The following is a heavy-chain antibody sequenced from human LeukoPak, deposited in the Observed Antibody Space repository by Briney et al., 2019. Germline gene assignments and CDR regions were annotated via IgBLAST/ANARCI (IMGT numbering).Heavy chain of an antibody. Sequence: GGSLRLSCAASGFTVSSNYMSWVRQAPGKGLEWVSVIYSGGSTYYADSVKGRFTISRDNSKNTLYLQMNSLRAEDTAVYYCARDRVGALFRYWGQGPLVTVSS. CDR1: GFTVSSNY. V-gene: IGHV3-53*01. J-gene: IGHJ4*02. D-gene: IGHD1-26*01. CDR2: IYSGGST. CDR3: ARDRVGALFRY.